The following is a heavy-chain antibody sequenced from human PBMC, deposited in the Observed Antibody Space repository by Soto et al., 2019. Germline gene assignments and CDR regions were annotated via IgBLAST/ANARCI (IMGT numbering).Heavy chain of an antibody. CDR3: ARESEDLTSNFDY. Sequence: PGGSLRLSCAVSRLNFGSYWMNWVRQAPGKGLEWVSSISSTTNYIYYADSMKGRFTVSRDNAKNSVYLEMNSLSAEDTALYYCARESEDLTSNFDYWGQGTLVTVSS. J-gene: IGHJ4*02. V-gene: IGHV3-21*01. CDR1: RLNFGSYW. CDR2: ISSTTNYI.